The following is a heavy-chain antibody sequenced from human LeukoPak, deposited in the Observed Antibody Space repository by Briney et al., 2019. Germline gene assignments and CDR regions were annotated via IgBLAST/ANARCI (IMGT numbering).Heavy chain of an antibody. V-gene: IGHV3-72*01. D-gene: IGHD2-21*01. J-gene: IGHJ3*02. CDR2: SRNKDNSYTT. CDR3: GRSYSAWCGDCNAFDI. CDR1: GFTFSDHY. Sequence: GGSLRLSCAASGFTFSDHYMDWARQAPGKGLEWIGRSRNKDNSYTTEYAASVKGRFTISRDDSKISMYLQMNSLRTEDTAVYYCGRSYSAWCGDCNAFDIWGQGTMVTVSS.